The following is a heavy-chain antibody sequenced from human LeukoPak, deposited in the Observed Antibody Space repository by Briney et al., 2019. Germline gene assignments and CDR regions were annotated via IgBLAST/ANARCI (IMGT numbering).Heavy chain of an antibody. CDR1: GFTFSNYG. D-gene: IGHD6-13*01. J-gene: IGHJ6*03. CDR2: IPYGGSNE. CDR3: AKDRGIAAAYCFMDV. Sequence: PGGSLRLSCAASGFTFSNYGMHWVRQAPGKGLEWVAFIPYGGSNEYYADSVKGRFTISRDNSKNTLYLEMNSLRAEDTAMYYGAKDRGIAAAYCFMDVWGKGTTVTVSS. V-gene: IGHV3-30*02.